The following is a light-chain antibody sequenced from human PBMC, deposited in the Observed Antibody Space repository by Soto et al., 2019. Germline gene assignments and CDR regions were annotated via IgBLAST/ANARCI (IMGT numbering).Light chain of an antibody. CDR1: SSNIGAGSD. CDR3: QSYDNSPSGIYV. Sequence: QSVLTQPPSVSGAPGQRVTISCSGSSSNIGAGSDVHWYQQLPGTAPKLLIYGNSRRSSGVPDRFYGSKSGTSASLAITGLQAEDEADYYCQSYDNSPSGIYVFGTGTKLTVL. V-gene: IGLV1-40*01. CDR2: GNS. J-gene: IGLJ1*01.